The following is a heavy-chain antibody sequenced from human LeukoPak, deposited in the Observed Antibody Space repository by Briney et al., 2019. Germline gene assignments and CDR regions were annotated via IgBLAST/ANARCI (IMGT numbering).Heavy chain of an antibody. J-gene: IGHJ4*02. Sequence: GASVKVSRKASGYTFTDYYMHWVRQAPGQGLEWMGWINPNSGGTNYAQKFQGRVTMTRDTSISTAYMELSRLRSDDTAVYYCARDLVSLDYYDSSGACGYWGQGTLVTVSS. D-gene: IGHD3-22*01. CDR3: ARDLVSLDYYDSSGACGY. CDR2: INPNSGGT. V-gene: IGHV1-2*02. CDR1: GYTFTDYY.